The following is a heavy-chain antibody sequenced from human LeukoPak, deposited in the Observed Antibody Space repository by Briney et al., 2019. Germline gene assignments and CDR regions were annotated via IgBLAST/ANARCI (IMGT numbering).Heavy chain of an antibody. CDR3: ARDSPYCSSTSCPEYFQH. CDR1: GGSISSYY. V-gene: IGHV4-4*07. D-gene: IGHD2-2*01. CDR2: IYTSGST. Sequence: PSETLSLICTVSGGSISSYYWSWIRQPAGKGLEWIGRIYTSGSTNYNPSLKSRVTMSVDTSKNQFSLKLSSVTAADTAVYYRARDSPYCSSTSCPEYFQHWGQGTLVTVSS. J-gene: IGHJ1*01.